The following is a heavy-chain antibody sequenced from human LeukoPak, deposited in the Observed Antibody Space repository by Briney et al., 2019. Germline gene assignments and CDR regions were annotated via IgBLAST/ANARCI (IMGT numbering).Heavy chain of an antibody. CDR2: FDPEDGET. CDR3: ATRVYGYDPFDY. CDR1: GYTLTELS. D-gene: IGHD5-12*01. J-gene: IGHJ4*02. Sequence: ASVKVSCKVSGYTLTELSMHWVRQAPGKGLEWMGGFDPEDGETIYAQKFQGRVTMTEDTSTDTAYMELSSLRSEDTAVYYCATRVYGYDPFDYWGQGTLVTVSS. V-gene: IGHV1-24*01.